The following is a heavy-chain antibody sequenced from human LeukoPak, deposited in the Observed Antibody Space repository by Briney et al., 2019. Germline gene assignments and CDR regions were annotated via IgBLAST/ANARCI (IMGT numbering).Heavy chain of an antibody. V-gene: IGHV1-8*01. CDR3: ARGPSRDYGSGSSWFDP. J-gene: IGHJ5*02. CDR2: TNPNSGNT. D-gene: IGHD3-10*01. Sequence: ASVKVSCKASGYTFTSYDINWVRQVTGQGLEWMGWTNPNSGNTGYAQKFQGRVTMTRNTSISTAYMELSSLRSEDTAVYYCARGPSRDYGSGSSWFDPWGQGTLVTVSS. CDR1: GYTFTSYD.